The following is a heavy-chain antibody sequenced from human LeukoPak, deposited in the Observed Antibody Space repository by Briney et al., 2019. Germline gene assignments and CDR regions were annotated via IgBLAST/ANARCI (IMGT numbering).Heavy chain of an antibody. CDR1: GGTFSSYA. CDR2: IIPIFGTA. D-gene: IGHD3-3*01. J-gene: IGHJ4*02. CDR3: ARVRVTIFGVVIGYFDY. V-gene: IGHV1-69*06. Sequence: SVKVSCKASGGTFSSYAISWVRQAPGQGLEWMGGIIPIFGTANYAQKFQGRVTITADKSTSTAYMELSSLRSEDTAVYYCARVRVTIFGVVIGYFDYWGQGTLVTVSS.